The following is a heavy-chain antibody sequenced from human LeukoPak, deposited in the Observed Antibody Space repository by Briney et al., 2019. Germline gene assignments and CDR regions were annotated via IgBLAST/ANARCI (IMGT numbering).Heavy chain of an antibody. J-gene: IGHJ4*02. CDR2: ICGSCGNT. CDR3: AGGALWFGELLG. V-gene: IGHV3-23*01. D-gene: IGHD3-10*01. Sequence: PGGSLRLSCAASGFTFSDYAMNWVRQAPGKGLEWVSTICGSCGNTHYADSVQGRFTISRDNAKNSLYLQVNSLRAEDTAVYYCAGGALWFGELLGWGQGTLVTVSS. CDR1: GFTFSDYA.